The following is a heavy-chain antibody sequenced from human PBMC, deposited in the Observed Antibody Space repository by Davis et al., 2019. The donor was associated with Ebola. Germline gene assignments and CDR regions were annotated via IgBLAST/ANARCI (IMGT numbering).Heavy chain of an antibody. V-gene: IGHV1-69*13. CDR2: IIPIFGTA. J-gene: IGHJ4*02. Sequence: SVKVSCKASGYTFTGYYMHWVRQAPGQGLEWMGGIIPIFGTANYAQKFQGRVTITADESTSTAYMELSSLRSEDTAVYYCATGVGPAALDYWGQGTLVTVSS. CDR1: GYTFTGYY. CDR3: ATGVGPAALDY. D-gene: IGHD2-2*01.